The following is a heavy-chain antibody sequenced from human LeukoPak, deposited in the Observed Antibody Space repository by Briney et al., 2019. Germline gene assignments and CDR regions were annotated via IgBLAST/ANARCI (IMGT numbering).Heavy chain of an antibody. CDR2: IKQDGSET. CDR1: GISFSSYW. Sequence: GGSLRLSCAASGISFSSYWMSWVRQAPGKGLEWVANIKQDGSETYYVDSVEGRFTIYRDNAKNSLYLQMNSLRAEDTAVYYCARDWGAGSYYYYAMDVWGQGTTVTVSS. D-gene: IGHD1-26*01. J-gene: IGHJ6*02. V-gene: IGHV3-7*04. CDR3: ARDWGAGSYYYYAMDV.